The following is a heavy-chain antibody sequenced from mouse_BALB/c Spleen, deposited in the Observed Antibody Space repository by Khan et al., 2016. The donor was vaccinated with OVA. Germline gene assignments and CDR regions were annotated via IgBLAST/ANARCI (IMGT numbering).Heavy chain of an antibody. CDR3: ARYDYGYAMDY. CDR1: GDSITSGY. Sequence: EVKLQESGPSLVKPSQTLSLTCSVTGDSITSGYWNWIRKFPGNKLEYMGYISYSGSTYYNPSLKSRISITRDTSTNQYYLQLNSGTTEDTAASYCARYDYGYAMDYWGQGTSVTVSS. CDR2: ISYSGST. V-gene: IGHV3-8*02. D-gene: IGHD1-1*01. J-gene: IGHJ4*01.